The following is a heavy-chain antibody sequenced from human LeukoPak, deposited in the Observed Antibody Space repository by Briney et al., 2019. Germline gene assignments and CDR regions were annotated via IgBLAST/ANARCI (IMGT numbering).Heavy chain of an antibody. CDR3: ARVAYYYGSGSYSAFDI. CDR1: GYTFTSYD. Sequence: ASVKVSCKASGYTFTSYDINWVRQATGQGLEWMGWMNPNSGNTGYAQKFQGRVTITRNTSISTAYMELSSLRSEDTAVYYCARVAYYYGSGSYSAFDIWGQGTMVTVSS. CDR2: MNPNSGNT. D-gene: IGHD3-10*01. J-gene: IGHJ3*02. V-gene: IGHV1-8*03.